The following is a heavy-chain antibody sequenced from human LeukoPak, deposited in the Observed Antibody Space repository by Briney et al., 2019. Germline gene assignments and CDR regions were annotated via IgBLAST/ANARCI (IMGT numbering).Heavy chain of an antibody. CDR2: IKYDGSYT. J-gene: IGHJ4*02. V-gene: IGHV3-74*01. Sequence: GGSLRLSCATSGFTLSLAWMHWVRQAPGKGLEWVSRIKYDGSYTNYADSVKGRYTISRDNSKNTLYLQMNSLRAEDTAVYYCAREGRVVVAAIDYWGQGTLVTVSS. D-gene: IGHD2-15*01. CDR1: GFTLSLAW. CDR3: AREGRVVVAAIDY.